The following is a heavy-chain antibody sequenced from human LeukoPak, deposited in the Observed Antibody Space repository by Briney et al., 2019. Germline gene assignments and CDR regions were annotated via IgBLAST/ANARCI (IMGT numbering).Heavy chain of an antibody. CDR1: GGTFSSYA. CDR3: ARDRCSSTSCYRWFDP. D-gene: IGHD2-2*02. V-gene: IGHV1-69*05. J-gene: IGHJ5*02. CDR2: IIPIFGTA. Sequence: GASVKVSCKASGGTFSSYAISWLRQAPAQGLEWMGGIIPIFGTANYAQKFQGRVTINTDESTSTAYMELSSLRSEDTAVYYCARDRCSSTSCYRWFDPWGQGTLVTVSS.